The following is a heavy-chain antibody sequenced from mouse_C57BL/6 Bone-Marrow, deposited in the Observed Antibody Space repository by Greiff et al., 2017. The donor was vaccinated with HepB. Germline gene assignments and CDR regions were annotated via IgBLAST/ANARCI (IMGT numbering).Heavy chain of an antibody. CDR1: GYSITSGYY. D-gene: IGHD2-4*01. J-gene: IGHJ4*01. CDR3: ARGRLRLMDY. CDR2: ISYDGSN. V-gene: IGHV3-6*01. Sequence: ESGPGLVKPSQSLSLTCSVTGYSITSGYYWNWIRQFPGNKLEWMGYISYDGSNNYNPSLNNRISITRDTSKNQFFLKLNSVTTEDTATYDCARGRLRLMDYWGQGTSVTVSS.